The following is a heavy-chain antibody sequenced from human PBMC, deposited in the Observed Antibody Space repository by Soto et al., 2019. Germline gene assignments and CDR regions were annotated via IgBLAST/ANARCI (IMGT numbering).Heavy chain of an antibody. CDR2: ISSDGNHQ. Sequence: GGSLRLSCATSGFTFNDYAMYWVRQAPGQGLEWVAMISSDGNHQFYVDNVRGRFTVSRDNSKNTLNLQMNSLRPEDTAVYYCSRGTYYPQSSGFHADYWGPGTVVTVSS. J-gene: IGHJ4*02. V-gene: IGHV3-30*03. D-gene: IGHD3-22*01. CDR1: GFTFNDYA. CDR3: SRGTYYPQSSGFHADY.